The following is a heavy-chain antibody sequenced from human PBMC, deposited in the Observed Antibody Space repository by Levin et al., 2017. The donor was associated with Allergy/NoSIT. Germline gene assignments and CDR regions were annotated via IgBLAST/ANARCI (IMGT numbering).Heavy chain of an antibody. CDR2: IKQDGSEK. V-gene: IGHV3-7*01. D-gene: IGHD6-19*01. CDR1: GFTFSSYW. Sequence: GGSLRLSCAASGFTFSSYWMSWVRQAPGKGLEWVANIKQDGSEKYYVDSVKGRFTISRDNAKNSLYLQMNSLRAEDTAVYYCAREGRGPWTIAVAGMWRHDAFDIWGQGTMVTVSS. CDR3: AREGRGPWTIAVAGMWRHDAFDI. J-gene: IGHJ3*02.